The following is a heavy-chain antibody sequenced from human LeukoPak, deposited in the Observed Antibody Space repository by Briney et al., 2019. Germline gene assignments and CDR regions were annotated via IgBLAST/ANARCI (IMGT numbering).Heavy chain of an antibody. V-gene: IGHV3-7*04. CDR2: IRQDGSDQ. CDR1: GFSFSRYW. Sequence: GGSLRHSCAVSGFSFSRYWMSWVRQAPGKGLEWVASIRQDGSDQHYVDSVKGRLTISRDNAKNSLYLQVNSLRAEDTAMYYCARAYDSSGYRAFDIWGQGTMVTVSS. D-gene: IGHD3-22*01. J-gene: IGHJ3*02. CDR3: ARAYDSSGYRAFDI.